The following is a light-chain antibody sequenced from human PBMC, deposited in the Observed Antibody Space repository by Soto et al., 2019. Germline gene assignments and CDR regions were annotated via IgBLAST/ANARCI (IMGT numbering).Light chain of an antibody. J-gene: IGKJ1*01. Sequence: EIVMTQSPATLSVSPGERATLSCRASQSVSSNLAWYQQKPGQAPRLLIYGASTRATGIPTRFSGSGPGTGFTVTISSLQAEDFEVYYCQQYNNWPPMAFGQGTKVEIK. CDR3: QQYNNWPPMA. V-gene: IGKV3-15*01. CDR2: GAS. CDR1: QSVSSN.